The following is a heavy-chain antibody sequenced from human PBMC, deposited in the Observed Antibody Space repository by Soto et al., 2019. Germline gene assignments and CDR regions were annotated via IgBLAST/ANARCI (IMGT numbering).Heavy chain of an antibody. Sequence: VGSLRLSCADSGFTFSSYAMSWVRQAPGKGLEWVSAISGSGGSTYYADSVKGRFTISRDNSKNTLYLQMNSLRAEDTAVYYCAKDSLKSSYYYYGMDVWGQGTTVTVSS. CDR3: AKDSLKSSYYYYGMDV. J-gene: IGHJ6*02. CDR2: ISGSGGST. D-gene: IGHD3-10*01. CDR1: GFTFSSYA. V-gene: IGHV3-23*01.